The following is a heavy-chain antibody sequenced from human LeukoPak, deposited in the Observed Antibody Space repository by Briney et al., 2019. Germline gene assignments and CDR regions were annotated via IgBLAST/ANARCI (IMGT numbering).Heavy chain of an antibody. CDR1: GYTFTSYG. V-gene: IGHV1-18*01. CDR3: ARMSYYDRRGDNWFDP. CDR2: ISAYNANT. Sequence: ASVKVSCKASGYTFTSYGINWVRQAPGQGLEWMGWISAYNANTNYAQKLQGRVTMTTDTSTSTAYMELRSLRSEDTAVYYCARMSYYDRRGDNWFDPWGQGTLVTVSS. D-gene: IGHD3-22*01. J-gene: IGHJ5*02.